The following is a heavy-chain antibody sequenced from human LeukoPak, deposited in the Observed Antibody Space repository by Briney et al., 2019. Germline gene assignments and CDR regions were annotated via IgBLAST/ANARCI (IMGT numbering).Heavy chain of an antibody. CDR2: ISSSSSYI. J-gene: IGHJ4*02. Sequence: GGSLRLSCAASGFTFSNYEMNWVRQAPGKGLEWVSSISSSSSYIYYADSVKGRFTISRDNAKNSLYLQMNSLRAEDTAVYYCARGSVDTAMVDYWGQGTLVTVSS. D-gene: IGHD5-18*01. CDR1: GFTFSNYE. V-gene: IGHV3-21*01. CDR3: ARGSVDTAMVDY.